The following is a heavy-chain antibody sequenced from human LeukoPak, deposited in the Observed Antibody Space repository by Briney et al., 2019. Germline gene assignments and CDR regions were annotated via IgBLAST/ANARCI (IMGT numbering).Heavy chain of an antibody. CDR1: GYSFTNYA. CDR3: ARQVGVDAFDI. V-gene: IGHV1-3*04. D-gene: IGHD1-26*01. Sequence: GASVKVSCKASGYSFTNYAFHWVRQAPGQSLEWMGWIHTGNGFTRYSQKFQGRVTITADESTSTAYMELSSLRSEDTAVYYCARQVGVDAFDIWGQGTMATASS. CDR2: IHTGNGFT. J-gene: IGHJ3*02.